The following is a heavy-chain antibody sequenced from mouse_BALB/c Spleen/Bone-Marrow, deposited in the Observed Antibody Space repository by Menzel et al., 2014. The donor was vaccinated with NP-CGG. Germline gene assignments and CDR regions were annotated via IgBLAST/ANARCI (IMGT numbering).Heavy chain of an antibody. Sequence: QVQLQQSGAELMKPGASVKISCKATGYTFSSYWIEWVKQRPGHGLEWIGEILPGSGSTNYNEKFKGKATFTADTSSNTSYMKLSSLTSEDSPVFYGAGGGGRGGYWYFDVWGAGTTVTVSS. V-gene: IGHV1-9*01. D-gene: IGHD3-3*01. CDR3: AGGGGRGGYWYFDV. J-gene: IGHJ1*01. CDR1: GYTFSSYW. CDR2: ILPGSGST.